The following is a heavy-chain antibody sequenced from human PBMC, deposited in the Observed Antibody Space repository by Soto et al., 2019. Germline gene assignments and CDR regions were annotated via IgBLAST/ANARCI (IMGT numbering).Heavy chain of an antibody. D-gene: IGHD6-25*01. CDR3: AGGSSSAWIDF. J-gene: IGHJ4*02. CDR1: GASITGHHYY. CDR2: IYNGGGNT. V-gene: IGHV4-39*01. Sequence: APETLSLTCTVSGASITGHHYYWGWIRQDPGKGRGWVGSIYNGGGNTYYNRSVTRRVTISVGTPKHQFFMTWNFVTATDTVVCFCAGGSSSAWIDFWGQGTLVTVSS.